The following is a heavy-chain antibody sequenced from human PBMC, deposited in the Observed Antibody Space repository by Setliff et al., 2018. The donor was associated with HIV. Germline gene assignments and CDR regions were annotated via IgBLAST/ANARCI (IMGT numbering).Heavy chain of an antibody. Sequence: ASVKVSCKASDYTFTNYGISWVRQAPGQGLEWMGWMNPSTGGTRFAQKFQGRVTVTSDTSTSTVHMELSSLRSDDTAVYYCARDLGSVTLFGVVIQGAFDIWGQGTMVTVSS. D-gene: IGHD3-3*01. CDR2: MNPSTGGT. J-gene: IGHJ3*02. CDR1: DYTFTNYG. V-gene: IGHV1-18*01. CDR3: ARDLGSVTLFGVVIQGAFDI.